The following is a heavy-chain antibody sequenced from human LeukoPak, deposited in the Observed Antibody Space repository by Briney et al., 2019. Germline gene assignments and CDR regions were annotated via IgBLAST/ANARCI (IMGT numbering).Heavy chain of an antibody. V-gene: IGHV4-59*08. J-gene: IGHJ4*02. D-gene: IGHD6-19*01. CDR2: IYYSGST. CDR3: VRRDNTGWNYFDY. Sequence: SETLSLTCTVSGVSINSHYWSWIRQSPGNGLEWIGDIYYSGSTKYNGYLKSRVTISVDTAKNHLSLRLSSVLAADTAIYYCVRRDNTGWNYFDYWGKGILVTVSS. CDR1: GVSINSHY.